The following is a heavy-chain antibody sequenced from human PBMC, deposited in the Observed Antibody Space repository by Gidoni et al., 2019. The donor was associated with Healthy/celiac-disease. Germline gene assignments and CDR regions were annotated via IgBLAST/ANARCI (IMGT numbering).Heavy chain of an antibody. Sequence: EVQLVESGGGLIQPGGSLSLSCAASGFTVSTHSLSWVRQAPGKGLEWVSVIYSGGSTYYADSVKGRFTISRENAKNTLYLQMNSLRAEDTAVYYCAREGLYCSGGSCYEAYFDYWGQGTLVTVSS. J-gene: IGHJ4*02. D-gene: IGHD2-15*01. V-gene: IGHV3-53*01. CDR1: GFTVSTHS. CDR3: AREGLYCSGGSCYEAYFDY. CDR2: IYSGGST.